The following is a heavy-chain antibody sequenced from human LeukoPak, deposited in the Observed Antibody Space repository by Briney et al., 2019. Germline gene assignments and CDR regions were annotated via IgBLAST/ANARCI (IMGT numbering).Heavy chain of an antibody. CDR1: GFTFSNSW. J-gene: IGHJ4*02. V-gene: IGHV3-7*01. CDR3: ARAIYGGPFDY. CDR2: IKADGSEK. D-gene: IGHD4-17*01. Sequence: GGSPRPSCAGSGFTFSNSWMSWVRQAPGKGLECVANIKADGSEKHYVDSVKGRFTIYRDNGENSVYLQMNSLRAEDTAVYYCARAIYGGPFDYWGQGTLVTVSS.